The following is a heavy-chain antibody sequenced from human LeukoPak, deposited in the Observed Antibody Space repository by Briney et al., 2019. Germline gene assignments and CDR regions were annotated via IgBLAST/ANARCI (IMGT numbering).Heavy chain of an antibody. Sequence: ASVKVSCKASGGTFSSYAISWVRQAPGQGLEWMGGIIPIFGTANYAQKFQGRVTITADESTSTAYVELSSLRSEDTAVYYCARDPYYYGSGSYGDYWGQGTLVTVSS. D-gene: IGHD3-10*01. V-gene: IGHV1-69*13. CDR2: IIPIFGTA. J-gene: IGHJ4*02. CDR3: ARDPYYYGSGSYGDY. CDR1: GGTFSSYA.